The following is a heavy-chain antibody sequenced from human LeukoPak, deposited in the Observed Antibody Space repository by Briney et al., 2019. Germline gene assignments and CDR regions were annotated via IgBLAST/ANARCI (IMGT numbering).Heavy chain of an antibody. V-gene: IGHV4-59*08. D-gene: IGHD3-22*01. CDR2: IYYSGST. Sequence: SETLSLTCTVSGGSISSYYWSWIRQPPGKGLEWIGYIYYSGSTNYNPSLKSRVTISVDTSKNQFSLKPSSVTAADTAVYFCARGPYSYDSSGAFDIWGQGTMVTVSS. J-gene: IGHJ3*02. CDR3: ARGPYSYDSSGAFDI. CDR1: GGSISSYY.